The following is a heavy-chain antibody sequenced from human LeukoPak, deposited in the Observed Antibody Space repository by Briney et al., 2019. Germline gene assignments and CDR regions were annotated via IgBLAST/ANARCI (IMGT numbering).Heavy chain of an antibody. D-gene: IGHD6-13*01. V-gene: IGHV1-2*02. Sequence: AASVKVSCKASEYTFTGYYMHWVRQAPGQGLEWMGWINPNSGGTNYAQKFQGRVTMTRDTSISTAYMELSRLRSDDTAVYYCARDYSSSWYDNWFDPWGQGTLVTVSS. CDR3: ARDYSSSWYDNWFDP. CDR1: EYTFTGYY. J-gene: IGHJ5*02. CDR2: INPNSGGT.